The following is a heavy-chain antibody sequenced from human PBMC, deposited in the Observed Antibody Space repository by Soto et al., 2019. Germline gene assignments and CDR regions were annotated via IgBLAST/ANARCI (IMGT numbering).Heavy chain of an antibody. D-gene: IGHD2-2*01. J-gene: IGHJ3*02. Sequence: EVQLVESGGGLVKPGGSLRLSCAASGFTFSSYSMNWVRQAPGKGLEWVSSISSSSSYIYYAYSLKGRFTISRDNAKNSLYLQMTSLRAEDTAVYSCARDSYCSSTSCYADAFDIWGQGTMVTVSS. V-gene: IGHV3-21*01. CDR3: ARDSYCSSTSCYADAFDI. CDR2: ISSSSSYI. CDR1: GFTFSSYS.